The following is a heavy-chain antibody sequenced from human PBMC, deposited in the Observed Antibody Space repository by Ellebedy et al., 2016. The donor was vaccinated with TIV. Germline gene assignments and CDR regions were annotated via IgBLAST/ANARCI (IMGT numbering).Heavy chain of an antibody. V-gene: IGHV4-59*01. CDR2: FYSDGRT. Sequence: MPSETLSLTCSVSGGSLSNFYWSWIRQSPAKGLEWIGYFYSDGRTNYNFSPSLKSRVTISVDTSKSQFSLKLTSVTAADTAVYYCGRGLRYFDYWGQGTLVTVSS. CDR1: GGSLSNFY. J-gene: IGHJ4*02. CDR3: GRGLRYFDY.